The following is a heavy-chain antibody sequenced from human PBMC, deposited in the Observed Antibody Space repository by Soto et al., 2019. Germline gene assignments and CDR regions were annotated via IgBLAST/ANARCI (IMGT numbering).Heavy chain of an antibody. Sequence: GSCPTLVNPTQTLTLTCTLSGFSPSTSGVGVGWVRQPPGKGLELLSLIYWDDDKRYSPSLKSRLTITKDTSKNQVVLTMTNMDPVDTATYYCAHSAPTYDFWSGYYRSNWFDPWGQGTLVTVSS. J-gene: IGHJ5*02. CDR3: AHSAPTYDFWSGYYRSNWFDP. CDR1: GFSPSTSGVG. D-gene: IGHD3-3*01. V-gene: IGHV2-5*02. CDR2: IYWDDDK.